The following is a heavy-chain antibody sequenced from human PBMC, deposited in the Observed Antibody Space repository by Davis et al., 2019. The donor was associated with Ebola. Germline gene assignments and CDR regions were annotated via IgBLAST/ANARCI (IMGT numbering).Heavy chain of an antibody. J-gene: IGHJ4*02. V-gene: IGHV5-51*01. D-gene: IGHD3-10*02. CDR2: IYPGDSDT. Sequence: KVSCKGSGYSFTSYWIGWVRQMPGKGLEWMGIIYPGDSDTRYSPSFQGHVTISADKSISTAYLQWSSLKASDTAMYYCARLSVRGAIYYDYWGQGTLVTVSS. CDR1: GYSFTSYW. CDR3: ARLSVRGAIYYDY.